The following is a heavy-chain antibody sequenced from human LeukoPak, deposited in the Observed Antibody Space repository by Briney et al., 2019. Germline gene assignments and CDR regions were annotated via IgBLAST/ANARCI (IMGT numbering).Heavy chain of an antibody. V-gene: IGHV3-23*01. CDR1: GLTFSDYS. CDR3: ARDQTAYGSGSYHEYYYYYGMDV. Sequence: GGSLRLSCAASGLTFSDYSMTWVRQAPGKGLFWVSGISAGGGSTYYADSVKGRFSISRDNSRNTLYLQMNSLRAEDTAVYYCARDQTAYGSGSYHEYYYYYGMDVWGQGTTVTVSS. CDR2: ISAGGGST. D-gene: IGHD3-10*01. J-gene: IGHJ6*02.